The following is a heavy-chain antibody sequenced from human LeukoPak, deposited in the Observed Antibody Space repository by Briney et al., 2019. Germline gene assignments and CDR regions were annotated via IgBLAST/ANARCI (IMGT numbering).Heavy chain of an antibody. V-gene: IGHV3-23*01. J-gene: IGHJ4*02. CDR3: VKDWILDC. D-gene: IGHD5-18*01. Sequence: GGSLRLSCAASGFTFNDYAMSWVRQAPGKGLEWVSAIGSNPSDTKYAHSVKGRFTISRDSSKNTVYLQMNSLRVEDTAIYYCVKDWILDCWGQGTLVTVSS. CDR1: GFTFNDYA. CDR2: IGSNPSDT.